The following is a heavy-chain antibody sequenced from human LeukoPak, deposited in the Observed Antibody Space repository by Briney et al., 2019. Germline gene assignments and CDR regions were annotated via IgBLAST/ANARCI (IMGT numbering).Heavy chain of an antibody. J-gene: IGHJ4*02. D-gene: IGHD1-26*01. Sequence: GESLKISCKGSGYSFTSYWIGWVRQMPGKGLEWMGIIYPRDSDTRYSPSFQGHVTISADKSMATAYLQGSTLKASDTAMYYCARLLYSGTFLFYFDYWGQGTLVTVSS. V-gene: IGHV5-51*01. CDR3: ARLLYSGTFLFYFDY. CDR1: GYSFTSYW. CDR2: IYPRDSDT.